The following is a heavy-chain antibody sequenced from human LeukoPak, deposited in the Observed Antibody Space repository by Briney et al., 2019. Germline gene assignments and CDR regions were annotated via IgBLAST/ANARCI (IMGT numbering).Heavy chain of an antibody. D-gene: IGHD6-19*01. CDR2: ISSSGSTI. CDR1: GFTFSSYE. Sequence: AGGSLRLSCAASGFTFSSYEMNWVRQAPGKGLEWVSYISSSGSTIYYADSVKGRFTISRDNAKYSLYLQMNSLRAEDTAVYYCAREFRGPSSGWHRGYWYFDLWGRGTLVTVSS. J-gene: IGHJ2*01. CDR3: AREFRGPSSGWHRGYWYFDL. V-gene: IGHV3-48*03.